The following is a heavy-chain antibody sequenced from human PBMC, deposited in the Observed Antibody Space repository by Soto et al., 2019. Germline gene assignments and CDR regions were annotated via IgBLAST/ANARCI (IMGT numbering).Heavy chain of an antibody. CDR3: ARDPYCSSTSCYIGVTGFDP. CDR2: INPSGGST. CDR1: GYTFTNYY. Sequence: GAPVKVSSKASGYTFTNYYMHWVRHAPAQGPESRGIINPSGGSTSYAEKFQGRVTMTRDTSTSTVYMELSSLRSEDTAVYYCARDPYCSSTSCYIGVTGFDPLGQGTLVTVSS. J-gene: IGHJ5*02. D-gene: IGHD2-2*02. V-gene: IGHV1-46*01.